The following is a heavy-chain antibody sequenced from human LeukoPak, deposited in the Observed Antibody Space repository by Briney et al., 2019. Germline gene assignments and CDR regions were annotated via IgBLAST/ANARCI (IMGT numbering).Heavy chain of an antibody. Sequence: GGSLRLSCAASGFTFSSYEMNWVRQAPGKGLEWVSYISSSGSTIYYADSVKGRFTISRDNAKNSLYLQMNSLRAEDTAVYYCARGGPSYSGSYGYAFDIWGQGTMVTVSS. J-gene: IGHJ3*02. V-gene: IGHV3-48*03. D-gene: IGHD1-26*01. CDR2: ISSSGSTI. CDR3: ARGGPSYSGSYGYAFDI. CDR1: GFTFSSYE.